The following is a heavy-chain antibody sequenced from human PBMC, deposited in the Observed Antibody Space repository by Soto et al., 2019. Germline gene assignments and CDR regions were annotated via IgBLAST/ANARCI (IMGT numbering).Heavy chain of an antibody. CDR2: ISTFNGNA. D-gene: IGHD6-19*01. J-gene: IGHJ4*02. Sequence: QVQLVQSGAEVKKPGASVKVSCKASGYTFSSNGVSWVRQAPGQGLEWMGWISTFNGNAHYAQKFQGRVTMTTDTSTTTAYMELTSLSSDDTAVYSCARIHGYSSGWYDYWGQGTLVTVSS. CDR1: GYTFSSNG. V-gene: IGHV1-18*04. CDR3: ARIHGYSSGWYDY.